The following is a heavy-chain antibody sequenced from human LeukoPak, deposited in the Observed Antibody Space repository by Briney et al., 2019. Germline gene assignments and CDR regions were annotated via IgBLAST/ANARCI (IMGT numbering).Heavy chain of an antibody. D-gene: IGHD3-3*01. Sequence: ASVKVSCKASGYTFTSYYMHWVRQAPGQGLEWMGIINPSGGSTSYAQKFQGRVTMTRDTSTSTVYMELSSLRSEDTAVYYCARDIVVLRFFRTLLYGMDVWGQGTTVTVSS. CDR2: INPSGGST. V-gene: IGHV1-46*01. CDR3: ARDIVVLRFFRTLLYGMDV. J-gene: IGHJ6*02. CDR1: GYTFTSYY.